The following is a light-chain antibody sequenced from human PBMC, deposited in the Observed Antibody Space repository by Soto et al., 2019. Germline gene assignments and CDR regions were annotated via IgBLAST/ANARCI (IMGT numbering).Light chain of an antibody. CDR3: QQYRDSRT. J-gene: IGKJ1*01. Sequence: EIVLTQSPGTLSFSPGERATLSCRASQTFSNNYLAWYQQKPGQAPRLLIYGASSRATGIPDRFSGSGSGTDFTLTISRLEPEDFAVYYCQQYRDSRTFGQGTKVDIK. CDR1: QTFSNNY. V-gene: IGKV3-20*01. CDR2: GAS.